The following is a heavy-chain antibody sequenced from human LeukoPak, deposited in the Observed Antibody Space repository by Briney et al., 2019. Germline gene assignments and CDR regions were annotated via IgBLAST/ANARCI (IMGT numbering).Heavy chain of an antibody. CDR2: IIPIIGIA. D-gene: IGHD6-13*01. CDR3: AREGIAAAGKMCDP. Sequence: ASVKVSCKASGGTFSRYAISWVRQAPAQGLEWVGRIIPIIGIAKYAQNFQGSVTITADKFTSTAYMELRSLRSEDTAVYYCAREGIAAAGKMCDPWGQGTLVTVSS. V-gene: IGHV1-69*04. CDR1: GGTFSRYA. J-gene: IGHJ5*02.